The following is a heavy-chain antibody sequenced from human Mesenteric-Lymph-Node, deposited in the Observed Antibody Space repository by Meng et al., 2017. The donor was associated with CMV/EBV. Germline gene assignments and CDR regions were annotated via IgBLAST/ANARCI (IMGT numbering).Heavy chain of an antibody. V-gene: IGHV3-7*01. CDR1: GLTFSDYP. CDR2: INQDGSEK. J-gene: IGHJ4*02. Sequence: GESLKISCAASGLTFSDYPMHWVRQAPGKGLEWVANINQDGSEKYYVDSVKGRFTISTDNAKNSLYLQMNSLRDEDTAVYYCARKIAAGGPAFDYWGQGALVTVSS. D-gene: IGHD6-13*01. CDR3: ARKIAAGGPAFDY.